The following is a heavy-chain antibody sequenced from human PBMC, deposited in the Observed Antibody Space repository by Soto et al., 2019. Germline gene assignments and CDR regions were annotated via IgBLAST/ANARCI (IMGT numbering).Heavy chain of an antibody. Sequence: QVQLQESGPGLVKPSETLSLTCTVSGGSISSYYWSWIRQPPGKGLEWIGYIYYSGSTNYNPSLKSRVTISVDTSKNQFSLKLSSVTAADTAVYYCARDNADYGGNLNAFDIWGQGTIVTVSS. CDR2: IYYSGST. CDR1: GGSISSYY. D-gene: IGHD4-17*01. CDR3: ARDNADYGGNLNAFDI. J-gene: IGHJ3*02. V-gene: IGHV4-59*01.